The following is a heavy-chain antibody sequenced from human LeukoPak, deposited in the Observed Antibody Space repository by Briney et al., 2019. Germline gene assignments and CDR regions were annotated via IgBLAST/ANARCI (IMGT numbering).Heavy chain of an antibody. CDR3: AKLYNDYGDENFDY. CDR1: GSTFSSYV. CDR2: ISGGGGNT. J-gene: IGHJ4*02. Sequence: GVSLRLSCAASGSTFSSYVMSWVRQAPGKGLEWVSAISGGGGNTYYADSVKGWFTFSRDTSKNTLYLQMNSLRAEDTAVYYCAKLYNDYGDENFDYWGQGTLVTVSS. V-gene: IGHV3-23*01. D-gene: IGHD4-17*01.